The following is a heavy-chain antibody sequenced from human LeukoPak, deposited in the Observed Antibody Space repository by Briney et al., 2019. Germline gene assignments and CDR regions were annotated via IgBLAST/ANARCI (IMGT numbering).Heavy chain of an antibody. CDR1: GFTVSSNY. V-gene: IGHV3-66*02. J-gene: IGHJ6*03. CDR2: IYSGGST. Sequence: GGSLRLYCAASGFTVSSNYMSWVRQAPGKGLEWVSVIYSGGSTYYADSVKGRFTISRDNSKNTLYLQMNSLRAEDTAVYYCARIDSSGYYPYYYYYMDVWGKGTTVTVSS. CDR3: ARIDSSGYYPYYYYYMDV. D-gene: IGHD3-22*01.